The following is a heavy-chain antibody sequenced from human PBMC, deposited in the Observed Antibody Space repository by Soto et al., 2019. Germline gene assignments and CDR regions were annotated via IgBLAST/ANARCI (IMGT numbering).Heavy chain of an antibody. CDR1: GGSFSGYY. J-gene: IGHJ5*02. CDR2: INHSGST. CDR3: ARYATGILEHWFDP. D-gene: IGHD3-10*01. Sequence: QVQLQQWGAGLLKPSETLSLTCAVYGGSFSGYYWSWIRQPPGKGLEWIGEINHSGSTNYNPSLTSRVTISVDTSKNQFSLKLSSVTAADTAVYYCARYATGILEHWFDPWGQGTLVTVSS. V-gene: IGHV4-34*01.